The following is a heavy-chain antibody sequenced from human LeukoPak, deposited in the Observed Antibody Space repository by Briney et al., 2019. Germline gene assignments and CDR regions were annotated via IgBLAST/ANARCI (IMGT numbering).Heavy chain of an antibody. V-gene: IGHV4-31*03. Sequence: SQTLSLTCTVSGGSISSGDYYWSWIRQHPGKGLEWIGYIYYSGSTYYNPSLKSRVTISVDTSKNQFSLKLSSVTAADTAVYYCARAKRSGYLYYFDYWGQGTLVTVSS. CDR1: GGSISSGDYY. D-gene: IGHD5-12*01. CDR3: ARAKRSGYLYYFDY. CDR2: IYYSGST. J-gene: IGHJ4*02.